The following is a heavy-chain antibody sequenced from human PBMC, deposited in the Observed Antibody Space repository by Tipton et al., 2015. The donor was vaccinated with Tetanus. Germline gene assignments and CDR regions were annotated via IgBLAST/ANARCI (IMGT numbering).Heavy chain of an antibody. J-gene: IGHJ4*02. V-gene: IGHV5-51*01. D-gene: IGHD5-18*01. CDR1: GYSFTSYW. CDR3: ARRNDAMVTFNYFDY. Sequence: EVQLVQSGAEVKKPGESLQISCTGSGYSFTSYWIGCVRQMPGKGLEWMGIIYHGDSDTRYSPAFQCQVTISADKSISTAYLQWSGLKASDTAMYYCARRNDAMVTFNYFDYWGQGTLVTGSS. CDR2: IYHGDSDT.